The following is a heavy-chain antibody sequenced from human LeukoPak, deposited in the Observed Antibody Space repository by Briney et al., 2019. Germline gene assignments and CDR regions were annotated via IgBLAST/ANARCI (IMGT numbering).Heavy chain of an antibody. CDR1: GGSISSSSYY. CDR2: IYYSGST. V-gene: IGHV4-39*01. D-gene: IGHD5-18*01. J-gene: IGHJ4*02. Sequence: GSLRLSCTASGGSISSSSYYWGWIRQPPGKGLEWIGSIYYSGSTYYNPSLKSRVTISVDTSKNQFSLKPSSVTAADTAVYYCASPTENTAMGNWGQGTLVTVSS. CDR3: ASPTENTAMGN.